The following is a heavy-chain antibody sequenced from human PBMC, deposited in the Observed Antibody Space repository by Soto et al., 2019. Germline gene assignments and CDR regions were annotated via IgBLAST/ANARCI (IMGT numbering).Heavy chain of an antibody. CDR1: GFTFSSYG. V-gene: IGHV3-30*18. CDR2: ISYDGSNK. J-gene: IGHJ4*02. Sequence: GGSLRLSCAASGFTFSSYGMHWVRQAPGKGLEWVAVISYDGSNKYYADSVKGRFTISRDNSKNTLYLQMNSLRAEDTAVYYCAKELGPSSWYLFDYWGQGTLVTVSS. CDR3: AKELGPSSWYLFDY. D-gene: IGHD6-13*01.